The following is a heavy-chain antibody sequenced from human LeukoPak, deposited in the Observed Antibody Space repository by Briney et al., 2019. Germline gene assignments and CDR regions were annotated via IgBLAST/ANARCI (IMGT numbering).Heavy chain of an antibody. CDR2: IYYSGST. CDR3: ARGSASKWLRLQNYFDY. V-gene: IGHV4-59*01. J-gene: IGHJ4*02. Sequence: SETLSLTCTVSGGSISSYYWSWIRQPPEKGLEWIGYIYYSGSTNYNPSLKSRVTVSVDTSRNQFSLKLSSVTAADTAVYYCARGSASKWLRLQNYFDYWGQGTLVTVSS. CDR1: GGSISSYY. D-gene: IGHD5-12*01.